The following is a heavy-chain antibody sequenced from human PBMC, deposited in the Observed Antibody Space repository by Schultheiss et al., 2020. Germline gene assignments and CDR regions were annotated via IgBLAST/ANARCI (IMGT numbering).Heavy chain of an antibody. CDR1: GFPFSSYW. V-gene: IGHV3-74*01. D-gene: IGHD3-10*01. CDR3: GMVQGVTRGPMDV. CDR2: INSDGSST. Sequence: GESLKIPCAASGFPFSSYWIHWVRQAPGKGLVWVSLINSDGSSTSYADSVKGRFTISRDNAKNMLYLQMNSLGAEDTAVYYCGMVQGVTRGPMDVWGKGNTGTV. J-gene: IGHJ6*04.